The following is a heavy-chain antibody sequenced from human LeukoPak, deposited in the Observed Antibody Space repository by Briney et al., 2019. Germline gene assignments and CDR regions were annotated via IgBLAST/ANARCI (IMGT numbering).Heavy chain of an antibody. D-gene: IGHD1-26*01. J-gene: IGHJ4*02. V-gene: IGHV3-23*01. Sequence: GGSLRLSCAASGFTFSSYAMSWVRQAPGKGLEWVSAISGSGGSTYYADSVKGRFTISRDNSKNTLYLQMNSLRVEDTAIYYCAKDLGRRGVGATCDXXXXGTLVTVSS. CDR2: ISGSGGST. CDR3: AKDLGRRGVGATCDX. CDR1: GFTFSSYA.